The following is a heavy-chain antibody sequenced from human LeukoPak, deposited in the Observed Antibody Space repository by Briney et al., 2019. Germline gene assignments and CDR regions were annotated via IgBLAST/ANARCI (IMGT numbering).Heavy chain of an antibody. CDR3: ARHRGVKEDFIDY. V-gene: IGHV5-51*01. Sequence: GESLKISCKGSGYIFTSYWIGWVRQMRGKGIEWVGIIYPGDSDTRYSPSFQGQVTISADKSISTAYLQWSSLKASDTAMYYCARHRGVKEDFIDYWGQGTLVTVSS. J-gene: IGHJ4*02. D-gene: IGHD3-10*01. CDR2: IYPGDSDT. CDR1: GYIFTSYW.